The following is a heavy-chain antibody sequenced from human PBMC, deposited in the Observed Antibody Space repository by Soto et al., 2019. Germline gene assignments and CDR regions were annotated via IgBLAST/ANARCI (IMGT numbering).Heavy chain of an antibody. J-gene: IGHJ3*02. V-gene: IGHV3-72*01. CDR1: GSTLSDHY. CDR3: TRGYSGIDIYAFDI. D-gene: IGHD1-26*01. CDR2: SGNKANSDTT. Sequence: GGSLRLSCAASGSTLSDHYVDWVRQAPGKGLEWVGRSGNKANSDTTEHGSSVKGRFTISRDDSKNSMYLQMNSLKTEDTAVYYCTRGYSGIDIYAFDIWGQGTLVTVSS.